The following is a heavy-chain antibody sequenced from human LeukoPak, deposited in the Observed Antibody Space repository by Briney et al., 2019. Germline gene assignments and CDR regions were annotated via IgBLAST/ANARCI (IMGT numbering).Heavy chain of an antibody. CDR3: ARGDLRGPYYDSSGYTDY. D-gene: IGHD3-22*01. V-gene: IGHV4-39*07. CDR1: GGSISSSSYY. CDR2: IYYSGST. J-gene: IGHJ4*02. Sequence: SETLSLTCTVSGGSISSSSYYWGWIRQPPGKGLEWIGSIYYSGSTYYNPSLKSRVTISVDTSKNQFSLKLSSVTAADTAVYYCARGDLRGPYYDSSGYTDYWGQGTLVTVSS.